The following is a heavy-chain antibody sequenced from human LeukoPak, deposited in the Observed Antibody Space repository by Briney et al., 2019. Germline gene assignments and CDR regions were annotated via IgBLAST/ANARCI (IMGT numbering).Heavy chain of an antibody. CDR3: VTDSTVGATLLDN. CDR1: GGYIRSPS. Sequence: SETLSITCSVSGGYIRSPSWSWIRQLPATGLEWIGYMSYNGNSNYNPSLESRVTISVDTSKNQFSLRLTSVTAADTAVYYCVTDSTVGATLLDNWGQGTLVTVSS. J-gene: IGHJ4*02. V-gene: IGHV4-59*11. CDR2: MSYNGNS. D-gene: IGHD1-26*01.